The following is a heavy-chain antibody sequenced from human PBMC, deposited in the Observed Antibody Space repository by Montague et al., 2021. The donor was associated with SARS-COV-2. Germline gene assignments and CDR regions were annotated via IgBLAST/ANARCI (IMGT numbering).Heavy chain of an antibody. D-gene: IGHD3-22*01. V-gene: IGHV4-34*01. CDR1: GGSFSGHY. CDR3: ARGRIEVSLIVVVLTGASYYLDV. J-gene: IGHJ6*03. Sequence: SETLSLTCAVYGGSFSGHYWMWIRQPPGTGLEWIGEINNSGSTNSNPSLTSRVTIPVATSKNQFSLKLHSVTAAATAVYYCARGRIEVSLIVVVLTGASYYLDVWGKGTTVTVSS. CDR2: INNSGST.